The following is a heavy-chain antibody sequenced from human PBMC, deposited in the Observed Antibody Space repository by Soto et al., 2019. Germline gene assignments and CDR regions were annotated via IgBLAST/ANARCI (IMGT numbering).Heavy chain of an antibody. CDR1: GGSITSNAYY. V-gene: IGHV4-39*01. J-gene: IGHJ4*02. CDR2: IYYSGRA. CDR3: ARRPKRGSFAWCFDY. D-gene: IGHD1-26*01. Sequence: QLQLQESGPGLVKPSETLSLTCTVSGGSITSNAYYWGWIRQPPGKGLEWLGYIYYSGRASYNPSLKSRVTMSVDTSKTQFSLKLSSLTAADTAVYYCARRPKRGSFAWCFDYWGQGTLVTFSS.